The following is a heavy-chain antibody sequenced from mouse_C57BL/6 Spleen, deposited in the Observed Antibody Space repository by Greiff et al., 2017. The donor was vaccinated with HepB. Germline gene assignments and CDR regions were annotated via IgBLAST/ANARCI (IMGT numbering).Heavy chain of an antibody. V-gene: IGHV14-1*01. J-gene: IGHJ3*01. CDR1: GFNIKDYY. CDR3: TYYGSSYEVAY. Sequence: VQLQQSGAELVRPGASVKLSCTASGFNIKDYYMHWVKQRPEQGLEWIGRIDPEDGDTEYAPKFQGKATMTADTSSNTAYLQLSSLTSEDTAVYYCTYYGSSYEVAYWGQGTLVTVSA. D-gene: IGHD1-1*01. CDR2: IDPEDGDT.